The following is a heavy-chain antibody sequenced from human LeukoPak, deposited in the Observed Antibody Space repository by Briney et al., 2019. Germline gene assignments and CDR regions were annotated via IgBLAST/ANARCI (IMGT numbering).Heavy chain of an antibody. D-gene: IGHD3-22*01. Sequence: GGSLRLSCAASGFTFSNYGVHWVRQAPGKGLEWVAFARYDGRNPYYADSLKGRFTISRDNSKNTLYLQMNSLRAEDTAIFYCAKVRLGDYYDSSGYYDYWGQGTLVTVSS. V-gene: IGHV3-30*02. CDR1: GFTFSNYG. CDR2: ARYDGRNP. CDR3: AKVRLGDYYDSSGYYDY. J-gene: IGHJ4*02.